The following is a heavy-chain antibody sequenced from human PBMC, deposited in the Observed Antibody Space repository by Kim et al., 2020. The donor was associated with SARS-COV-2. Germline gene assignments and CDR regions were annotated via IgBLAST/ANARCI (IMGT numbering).Heavy chain of an antibody. CDR2: INPNSGGT. Sequence: ASVKVSCKASGYTFTGYYMHWVRQAPGQGLEWMGWINPNSGGTNYAQKFQGRVTMTRDTSISTAYMELSRLRSDDTAVYYCARDQGGSGSYSVGPFHYWGQGTLVTVSS. D-gene: IGHD3-10*01. J-gene: IGHJ4*02. CDR1: GYTFTGYY. CDR3: ARDQGGSGSYSVGPFHY. V-gene: IGHV1-2*02.